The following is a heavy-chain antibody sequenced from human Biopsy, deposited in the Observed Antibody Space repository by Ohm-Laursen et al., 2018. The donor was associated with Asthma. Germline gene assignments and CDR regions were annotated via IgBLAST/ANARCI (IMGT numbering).Heavy chain of an antibody. D-gene: IGHD2-15*01. J-gene: IGHJ6*02. CDR3: ARGLLGMDV. CDR2: INTNTGIP. Sequence: ASVKASCKASGYIFTSHAMNWVRQAPGQGLEWMGRINTNTGIPTYAQGFTGRFVFSLDTSVSTAYLQISSLKADDPAVYYCARGLLGMDVWGQGTTVTVSS. V-gene: IGHV7-4-1*02. CDR1: GYIFTSHA.